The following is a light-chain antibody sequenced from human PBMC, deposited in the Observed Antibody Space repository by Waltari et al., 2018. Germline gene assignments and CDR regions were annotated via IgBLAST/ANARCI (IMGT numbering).Light chain of an antibody. CDR2: DAS. CDR3: QQSFSTPGT. CDR1: QGISSA. J-gene: IGKJ1*01. V-gene: IGKV1-13*02. Sequence: AIQLTQSPSSLSASVEDRVTITCRASQGISSALAWYQQKPGKAPKLLIYDASSLESGVPSRFSGSGSGTDFTLTISSLQPEDFATYYCQQSFSTPGTFGRGTKVEIK.